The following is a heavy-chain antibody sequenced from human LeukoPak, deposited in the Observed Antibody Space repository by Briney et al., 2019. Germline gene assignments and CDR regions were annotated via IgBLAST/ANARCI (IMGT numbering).Heavy chain of an antibody. CDR3: ARFSVVPAAWRFYGMDV. D-gene: IGHD2-2*01. CDR2: ISYDGSNK. Sequence: GGSLRLSCAASGFTFSSYAMHWVRQAPGKGLEWVAVISYDGSNKYYADSVKGRFTISRDNSKNTLYLQMNSLRAEDTAVYYCARFSVVPAAWRFYGMDVWGQGTTVTVSS. CDR1: GFTFSSYA. J-gene: IGHJ6*02. V-gene: IGHV3-30*04.